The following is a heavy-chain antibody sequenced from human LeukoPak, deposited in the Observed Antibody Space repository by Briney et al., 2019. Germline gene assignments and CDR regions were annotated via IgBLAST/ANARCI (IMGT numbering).Heavy chain of an antibody. CDR2: INPSGGST. V-gene: IGHV1-46*01. CDR3: ASPSYSGWYFPH. D-gene: IGHD6-19*01. CDR1: GYTFTSYY. J-gene: IGHJ1*01. Sequence: ASLKVSCKASGYTFTSYYMHWVLQAPGQGLEWMGIINPSGGSTSYAQKFQGRVTMTRDTSTSTVYMELSSLRSEDTAVYYCASPSYSGWYFPHWGQGTLVTVSS.